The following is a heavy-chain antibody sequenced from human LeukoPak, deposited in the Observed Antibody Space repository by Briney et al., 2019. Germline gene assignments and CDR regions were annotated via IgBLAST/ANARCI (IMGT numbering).Heavy chain of an antibody. Sequence: ASVKVSCKASGYTFTSYDINWVRQATGQGLEWMGWMNPNSGNTGYAQKFQGRVTITRNTSISTAYMELSSLRSEDTAVYYCAAQYGDDAFDIWGQGTMVTVSS. V-gene: IGHV1-8*03. J-gene: IGHJ3*02. CDR2: MNPNSGNT. CDR3: AAQYGDDAFDI. CDR1: GYTFTSYD. D-gene: IGHD3-10*01.